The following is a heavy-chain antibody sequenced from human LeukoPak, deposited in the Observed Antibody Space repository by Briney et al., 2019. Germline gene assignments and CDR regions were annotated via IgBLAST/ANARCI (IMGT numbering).Heavy chain of an antibody. J-gene: IGHJ4*02. Sequence: GASVKVSCKTSGYTFTDSYIHWVRQAPGQGLEWMGRINPNSGDPDYPQKFQGRVTMTRDTSISTAYMEMSSLTSDDTAVYYCARGGFGELLLDYWGQGTLVTVSS. D-gene: IGHD3-10*01. CDR2: INPNSGDP. V-gene: IGHV1-2*06. CDR1: GYTFTDSY. CDR3: ARGGFGELLLDY.